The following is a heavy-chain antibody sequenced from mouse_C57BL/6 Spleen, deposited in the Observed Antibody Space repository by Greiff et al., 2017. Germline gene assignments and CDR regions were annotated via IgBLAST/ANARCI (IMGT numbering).Heavy chain of an antibody. CDR3: ARNAPYYGSSYEDY. CDR2: INPNNGGT. CDR1: GYTFTDYY. D-gene: IGHD1-1*01. Sequence: VQLQQSGPELVKPGASVKISCKASGYTFTDYYMNWVKQSHGKSLEWIGDINPNNGGTSYNQKFKGKATLTVDKSSSTAYMELRSLTSEDSAVYYCARNAPYYGSSYEDYWGQGTTLTVSS. V-gene: IGHV1-26*01. J-gene: IGHJ2*01.